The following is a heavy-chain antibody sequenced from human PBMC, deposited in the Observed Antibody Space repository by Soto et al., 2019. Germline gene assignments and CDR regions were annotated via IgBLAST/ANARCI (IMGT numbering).Heavy chain of an antibody. CDR1: GYTFTSYD. Sequence: QVQLVQSGAEVKKPGASVKVSCKASGYTFTSYDINWVRQATGQGLEWMGWMNPNSGNTGYAQKFQGRVTMTRNTSISTAYMEPSSPGSEGPAVYFCARLPDGYFYYGMDVWGQGTTVTVSS. J-gene: IGHJ6*02. CDR3: ARLPDGYFYYGMDV. V-gene: IGHV1-8*01. CDR2: MNPNSGNT.